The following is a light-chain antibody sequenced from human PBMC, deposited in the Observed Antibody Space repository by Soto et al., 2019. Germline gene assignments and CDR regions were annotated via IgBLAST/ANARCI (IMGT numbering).Light chain of an antibody. J-gene: IGLJ1*01. Sequence: QSVLTQPRSVSGSPGQSVTISCTGTSNDVGGYNYVSWYQQHPGKAPKLMIYDVSKRPSGVPDRFSGSKSGNMASLTISGLQAEDEADYYCCSYAGSYTYVFGTGTKVTVL. CDR3: CSYAGSYTYV. CDR2: DVS. CDR1: SNDVGGYNY. V-gene: IGLV2-11*01.